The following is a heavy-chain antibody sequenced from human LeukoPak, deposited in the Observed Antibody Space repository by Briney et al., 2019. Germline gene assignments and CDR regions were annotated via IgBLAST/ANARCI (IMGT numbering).Heavy chain of an antibody. CDR3: ARAGATILTPFDY. CDR2: ISSTGSNI. J-gene: IGHJ4*02. V-gene: IGHV3-21*01. D-gene: IGHD3-3*01. CDR1: GFIFSTYS. Sequence: GGSLRLSCAASGFIFSTYSMDWVRQAPGKGLEWVSSISSTGSNIDYADSVRGRFTISRDNAKNSLYLQIHTLRPEDTAVYYCARAGATILTPFDYWGQGALVTVSS.